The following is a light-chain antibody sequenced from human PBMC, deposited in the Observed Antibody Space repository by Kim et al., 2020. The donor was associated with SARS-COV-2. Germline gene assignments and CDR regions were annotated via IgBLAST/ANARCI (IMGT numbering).Light chain of an antibody. CDR3: GTWDSDLSAGV. J-gene: IGLJ3*02. Sequence: ELTQPPSASGTPGQRVTISCSGSSSNIGSNNVVWYQQLPGAAPNLLIYSNNQRPSGVPDRFSGSRSGTSASLAISGLQSGDEAYYYCGTWDSDLSAGVFGGGTQLTVL. V-gene: IGLV1-44*01. CDR2: SNN. CDR1: SSNIGSNN.